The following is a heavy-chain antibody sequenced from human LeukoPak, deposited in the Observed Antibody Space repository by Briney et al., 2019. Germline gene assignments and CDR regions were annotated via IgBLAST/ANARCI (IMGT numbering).Heavy chain of an antibody. D-gene: IGHD4-17*01. Sequence: SETLSLTCTVSGGSISSGIYYWSWIRQPAGKGLEWIGRIYTSGSTNYNPSLKSRITISVDTSKNQFSLKLSSATAADTAVYYCARRRGGDYGMYYYYYMDVWGKGTTVTVSS. CDR3: ARRRGGDYGMYYYYYMDV. V-gene: IGHV4-61*02. CDR2: IYTSGST. J-gene: IGHJ6*03. CDR1: GGSISSGIYY.